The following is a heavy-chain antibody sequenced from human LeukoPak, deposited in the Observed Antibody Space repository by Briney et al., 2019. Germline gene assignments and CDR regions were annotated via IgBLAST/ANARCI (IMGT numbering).Heavy chain of an antibody. CDR3: AIKAKGDY. V-gene: IGHV3-23*01. CDR2: INNSGGST. CDR1: GFTFITYA. J-gene: IGHJ4*02. Sequence: GGSLRLSCAASGFTFITYAMSWVRQAPGKGLEWVSTINNSGGSTHYADSVKGRFTISRDNPKNTLCLQMNSLRAEDTAVYYSAIKAKGDYWGQGTLVTVSS. D-gene: IGHD3-10*01.